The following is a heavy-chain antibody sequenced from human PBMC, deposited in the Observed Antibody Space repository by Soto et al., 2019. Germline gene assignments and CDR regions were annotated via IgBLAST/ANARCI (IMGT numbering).Heavy chain of an antibody. CDR2: IYATGTT. CDR1: GASISGFY. Sequence: SETLSLTCTVSGASISGFYWSWIRKSAGKGLEWIVRIYATGTTDYNPSLRSRVMMSVDTPKKQFSLKLRPVTAADTAVYYCVRDGTKTLRDWFDPWGQGISVTVSS. CDR3: VRDGTKTLRDWFDP. D-gene: IGHD1-1*01. J-gene: IGHJ5*02. V-gene: IGHV4-4*07.